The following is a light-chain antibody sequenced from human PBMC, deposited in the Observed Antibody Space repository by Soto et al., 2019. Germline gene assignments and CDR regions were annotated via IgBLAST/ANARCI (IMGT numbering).Light chain of an antibody. J-gene: IGKJ2*01. Sequence: EIVLTQSPATLSLSPGARGPLSCRASQSISSSYLAWYQQKPGQAPRLLIYGASRRATGIPDRFSGRESGTDFTLTITTLEPEDSAVYFCQQYASSPYTFGQGTKVDI. CDR3: QQYASSPYT. V-gene: IGKV3-20*01. CDR1: QSISSSY. CDR2: GAS.